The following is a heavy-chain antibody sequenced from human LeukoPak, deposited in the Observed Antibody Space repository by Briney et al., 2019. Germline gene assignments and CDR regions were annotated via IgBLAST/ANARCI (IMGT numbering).Heavy chain of an antibody. CDR1: GGAIISYY. Sequence: SETLSLTCSVSGGAIISYYWSWIRQPAGKGPEWIGRIYPTGNTDYSPSLKSRVRISVDTSKNQFSLELSSVAAADTAVYYCAVTSTKHTFDIWGQRTMVTVSS. D-gene: IGHD5/OR15-5a*01. CDR3: AVTSTKHTFDI. V-gene: IGHV4-4*07. CDR2: IYPTGNT. J-gene: IGHJ3*02.